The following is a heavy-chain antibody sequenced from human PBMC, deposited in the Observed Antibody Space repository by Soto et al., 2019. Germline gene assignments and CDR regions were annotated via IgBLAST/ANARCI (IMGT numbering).Heavy chain of an antibody. V-gene: IGHV4-39*07. CDR3: ARDPGAAGLFDY. D-gene: IGHD6-13*01. Sequence: SETLSLTCTVSGGSISSSSYFWGWIRQPPGKGLEWIGSIYYSGSTYYNPSLKSRVTISVDTSKNQFSLKLSSVTAADTAVYYCARDPGAAGLFDYWGQGTLVNVS. CDR1: GGSISSSSYF. J-gene: IGHJ4*02. CDR2: IYYSGST.